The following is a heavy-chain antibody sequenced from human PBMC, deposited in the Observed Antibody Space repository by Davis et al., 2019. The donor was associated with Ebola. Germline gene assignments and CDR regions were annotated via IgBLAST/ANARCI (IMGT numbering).Heavy chain of an antibody. V-gene: IGHV1-69*13. CDR3: AIPSVGATKLDY. D-gene: IGHD1-26*01. CDR2: IIPIFGTA. CDR1: GGTFSSYA. J-gene: IGHJ4*02. Sequence: AASVKVSCKASGGTFSSYAISWVRQAPGQGLEWMGGIIPIFGTANYAQKFQGRVKITADESTSTAYMELSSLRSEDTAVYYCAIPSVGATKLDYWGQGTLVTVSS.